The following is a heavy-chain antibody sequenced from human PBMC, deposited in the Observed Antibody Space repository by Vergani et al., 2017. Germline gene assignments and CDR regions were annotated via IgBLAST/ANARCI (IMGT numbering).Heavy chain of an antibody. CDR3: ADLYGYDGFSPF. CDR1: GFTFTAHG. Sequence: VQLLESGGGSAQPGESLRLSCVALGFTFTAHGLNWVRQAPGKGLGWVSGISGQNFRTHYADSVKGRFTISREDSKNTVYLQINSLGAEDTAFYYCADLYGYDGFSPFWGQGTLVTVSS. V-gene: IGHV3-23*01. J-gene: IGHJ4*02. D-gene: IGHD5-18*01. CDR2: ISGQNFRT.